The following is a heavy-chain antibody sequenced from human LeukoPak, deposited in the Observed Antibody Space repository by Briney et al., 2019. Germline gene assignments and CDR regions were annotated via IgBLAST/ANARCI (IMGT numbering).Heavy chain of an antibody. CDR2: IYTSGGT. CDR1: GGSISSYY. J-gene: IGHJ3*02. Sequence: SETLSLTCTVSGGSISSYYWSWIRQPPGKGLEWIGYIYTSGGTNYNPSLKSRVTILIDTSKNQFSLKLSSVTAADTAVYYCARGDSSDWSVAFDIWGQGTMVPVSS. D-gene: IGHD6-25*01. V-gene: IGHV4-4*09. CDR3: ARGDSSDWSVAFDI.